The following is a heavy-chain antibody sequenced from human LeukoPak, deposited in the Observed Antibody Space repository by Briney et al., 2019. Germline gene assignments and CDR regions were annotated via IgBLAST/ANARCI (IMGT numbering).Heavy chain of an antibody. Sequence: QPGRSLGLSCAASGFTFDDYAMHWVRQAPGKGLEWVSGISWNSGSIGYADSVKGRFTISRDNAKNSLYLQMNSLRAEDTALYYCAKDRVITFGGVKRYFDLWGRGTLVTVSS. CDR3: AKDRVITFGGVKRYFDL. D-gene: IGHD3-16*01. J-gene: IGHJ2*01. V-gene: IGHV3-9*01. CDR2: ISWNSGSI. CDR1: GFTFDDYA.